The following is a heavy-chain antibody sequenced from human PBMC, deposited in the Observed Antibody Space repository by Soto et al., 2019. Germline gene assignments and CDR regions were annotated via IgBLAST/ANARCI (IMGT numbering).Heavy chain of an antibody. J-gene: IGHJ4*01. CDR2: IIPLFGTL. CDR3: ASGSLYGSGSYPVDY. Sequence: QVQLVQSGAEVKKPGSSVNVSCKASGGTFNNHLISWVRQAPGQGLEWMGTIIPLFGTLYYAQKLQGRVTLSGDRSTSTAYMELSSLRSDDTAVYYCASGSLYGSGSYPVDYWGQGTLVTVSS. V-gene: IGHV1-69*08. D-gene: IGHD3-10*01. CDR1: GGTFNNHL.